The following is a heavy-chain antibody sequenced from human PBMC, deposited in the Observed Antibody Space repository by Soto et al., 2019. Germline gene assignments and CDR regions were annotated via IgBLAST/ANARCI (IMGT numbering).Heavy chain of an antibody. CDR2: IYYSGST. CDR1: GGSISSYY. Sequence: TLSLTCTVSGGSISSYYWSWIRQPPGKGLEWIGYIYYSGSTNYNPSLKSRVTISVDTSKNQFSLKLSSVTAADTAVYYCASSQYVGFWSGYFWFDPWGQGTLVTVSS. V-gene: IGHV4-59*01. D-gene: IGHD3-3*01. J-gene: IGHJ5*02. CDR3: ASSQYVGFWSGYFWFDP.